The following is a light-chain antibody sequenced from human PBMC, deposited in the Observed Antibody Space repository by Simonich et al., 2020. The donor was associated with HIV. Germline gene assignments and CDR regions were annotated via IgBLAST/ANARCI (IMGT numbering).Light chain of an antibody. CDR1: SSDVGSYNL. CDR2: EGS. V-gene: IGLV2-14*02. Sequence: QSALTQPASVSGSPGQSITISCTGTSSDVGSYNLVSWYQQHPGKAPKLMIYEGSKRPSGVSNRFSGSKSGNTASLTISGLQAEDEADYYCSSYAGSNSVVFGGGTKLTAL. CDR3: SSYAGSNSVV. J-gene: IGLJ2*01.